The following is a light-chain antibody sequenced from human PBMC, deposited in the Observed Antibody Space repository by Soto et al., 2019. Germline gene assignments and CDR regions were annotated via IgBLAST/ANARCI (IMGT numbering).Light chain of an antibody. CDR1: QSISSW. Sequence: DIQMTQSPSTLSASVGDRVTITCRASQSISSWLAWYQQKPGKAPKLLIYKASSLESGVPSRFSGSGSGTEFTLTISSQQPDDFATYCRQQYNSYYTFGQGTKLEIK. V-gene: IGKV1-5*03. CDR3: QQYNSYYT. J-gene: IGKJ2*01. CDR2: KAS.